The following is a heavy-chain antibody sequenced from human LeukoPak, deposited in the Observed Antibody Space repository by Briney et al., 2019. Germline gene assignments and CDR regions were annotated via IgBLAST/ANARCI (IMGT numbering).Heavy chain of an antibody. Sequence: GGSLRLSCAASGFTFSSYAMHWVRQAPGKGLEWVANIKHDGSEKYYVDSVKGRFTISRDNAKNSLYLQMNSLRGEDTAVYYCARDRDYYNYFEYWGQGTLVTVSS. CDR2: IKHDGSEK. CDR3: ARDRDYYNYFEY. J-gene: IGHJ4*02. CDR1: GFTFSSYA. V-gene: IGHV3-7*04. D-gene: IGHD3-10*01.